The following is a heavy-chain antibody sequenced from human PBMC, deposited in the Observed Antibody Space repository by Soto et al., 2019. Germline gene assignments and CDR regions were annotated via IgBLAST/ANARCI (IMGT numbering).Heavy chain of an antibody. J-gene: IGHJ4*02. D-gene: IGHD2-15*01. V-gene: IGHV1-3*01. CDR1: GYTFTSYA. CDR3: ARDGGIYCSGGSCSTPYYFDY. Sequence: ASVKVSCKASGYTFTSYAMHWVRQAPGQRLEWMGWINAYNGNTKYSQKFQGRVTMTTDTSTSTAYMELRSLRSDDTAVYYCARDGGIYCSGGSCSTPYYFDYWGQGTLVTVSS. CDR2: INAYNGNT.